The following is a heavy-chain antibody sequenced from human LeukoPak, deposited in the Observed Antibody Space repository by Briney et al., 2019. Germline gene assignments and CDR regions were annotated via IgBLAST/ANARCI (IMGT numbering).Heavy chain of an antibody. CDR2: LSGSGSST. Sequence: GGSLRLSCAASGFTFNNFAMSWVRQAPGKGLDWVSGLSGSGSSTFYADSVKGRFTISRDNSNSTLYLQMNSLRAEDTAVYYCAKRQKSGNSWIDFWGRGTLVTVSS. CDR1: GFTFNNFA. CDR3: AKRQKSGNSWIDF. J-gene: IGHJ4*02. D-gene: IGHD6-13*01. V-gene: IGHV3-23*01.